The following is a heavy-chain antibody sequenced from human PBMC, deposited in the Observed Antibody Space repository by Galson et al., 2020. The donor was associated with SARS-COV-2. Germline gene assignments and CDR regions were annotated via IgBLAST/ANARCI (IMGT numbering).Heavy chain of an antibody. D-gene: IGHD3-3*01. Sequence: KIGESLKISCAASGFTFSSYSMNWVRQAPGKGLEWVSSISSSSSYIYYADSVKGRFTISRDNAKNSLYLQMNSLRAEDTAVYYCAREPLYYDFWWVSEYFQHWGQGTLVTGSS. CDR2: ISSSSSYI. CDR1: GFTFSSYS. CDR3: AREPLYYDFWWVSEYFQH. V-gene: IGHV3-21*01. J-gene: IGHJ1*01.